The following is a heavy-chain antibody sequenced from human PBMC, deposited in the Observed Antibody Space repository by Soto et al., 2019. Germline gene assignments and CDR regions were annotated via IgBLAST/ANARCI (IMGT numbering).Heavy chain of an antibody. CDR2: IYQSGST. V-gene: IGHV4-59*08. Sequence: SETLSLTCTVSGGSISSYYWSWIRQPPGKGLEWIGYIYQSGSTRYNPSLKSRVTISVDTSKNHFSLALTSVTAADTAVYYCARLMGVVTVDYWGQGALVTVSS. J-gene: IGHJ4*02. D-gene: IGHD2-21*02. CDR3: ARLMGVVTVDY. CDR1: GGSISSYY.